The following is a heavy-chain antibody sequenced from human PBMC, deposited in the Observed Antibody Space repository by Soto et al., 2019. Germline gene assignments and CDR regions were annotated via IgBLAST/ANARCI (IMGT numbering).Heavy chain of an antibody. CDR1: GFTFTTYG. CDR3: ARARRDCSSSSCYLYYFDY. CDR2: ITSNGGST. V-gene: IGHV3-64*07. Sequence: EVQLVESGGGLVQPGGSLRLSCAASGFTFTTYGIHWVGQAPGKGLGFVSAITSNGGSTYYADSVKGRFTISRDNSKNTVYLQMGSLSVEDMGVYYCARARRDCSSSSCYLYYFDYWGQGTLVTVSS. D-gene: IGHD2-2*01. J-gene: IGHJ4*02.